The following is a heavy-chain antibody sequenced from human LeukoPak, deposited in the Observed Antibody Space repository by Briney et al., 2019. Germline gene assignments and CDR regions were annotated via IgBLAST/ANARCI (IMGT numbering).Heavy chain of an antibody. CDR2: INLNSGDT. CDR3: ARVWYYDSSGYYRPDDAFDI. V-gene: IGHV1-2*02. CDR1: GYTFTGYY. J-gene: IGHJ3*02. D-gene: IGHD3-22*01. Sequence: ASVKVSCKASGYTFTGYYMHWVRQAPGQGLEWMGWINLNSGDTNYAQKFQGRVTMTSYTSISTAYMELSRLRSDDTAVYYCARVWYYDSSGYYRPDDAFDIWGQGTMVTVSS.